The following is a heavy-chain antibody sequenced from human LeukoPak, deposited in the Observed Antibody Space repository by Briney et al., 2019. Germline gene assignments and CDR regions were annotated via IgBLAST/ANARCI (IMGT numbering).Heavy chain of an antibody. CDR2: MNPNSGNT. CDR1: GYTFTSYD. CDR3: ARAYDFWSGYSYYYYYGMDV. Sequence: ASVKVSCKASGYTFTSYDIHWVRQATGQGLEWMGWMNPNSGNTGYAQKFQGRVTMTRNTSISTAYMELSSLRSEDTAVYYCARAYDFWSGYSYYYYYGMDVWGQGTTVTVSS. J-gene: IGHJ6*02. V-gene: IGHV1-8*01. D-gene: IGHD3-3*01.